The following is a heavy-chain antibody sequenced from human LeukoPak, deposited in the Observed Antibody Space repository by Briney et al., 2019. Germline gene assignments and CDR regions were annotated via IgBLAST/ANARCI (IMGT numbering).Heavy chain of an antibody. CDR3: TTDPEYSSGWYSGYYYYMDV. J-gene: IGHJ6*03. V-gene: IGHV3-15*01. Sequence: PGGSLRLSCAASGFTFSNAWMSWVRQAPGKGLEWVGRIKSKTDGGTTDYAAPVKGRFTISRDDSKNTLYLQMNSLKTEDTAVYYCTTDPEYSSGWYSGYYYYMDVWGKGTTVTVSS. CDR2: IKSKTDGGTT. D-gene: IGHD6-19*01. CDR1: GFTFSNAW.